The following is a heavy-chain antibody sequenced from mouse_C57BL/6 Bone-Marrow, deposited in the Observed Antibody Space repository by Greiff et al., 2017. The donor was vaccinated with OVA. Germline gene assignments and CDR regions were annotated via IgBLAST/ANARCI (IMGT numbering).Heavy chain of an antibody. CDR3: ARGWLLDFDY. Sequence: VHVKQSGPVLVKPGASVKMSCKASGYTFTDYYMNWVKQSHGKSLEWIGVINPYNGGTSYNQKFKGKATLTVDKSSSTAYMELNSLTSEDSAVYYCARGWLLDFDYWGQGTTLTVSS. CDR2: INPYNGGT. D-gene: IGHD2-3*01. J-gene: IGHJ2*01. CDR1: GYTFTDYY. V-gene: IGHV1-19*01.